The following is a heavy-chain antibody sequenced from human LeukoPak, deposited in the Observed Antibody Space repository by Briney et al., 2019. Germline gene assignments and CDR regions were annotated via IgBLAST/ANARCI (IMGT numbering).Heavy chain of an antibody. Sequence: GGSLRLSCAASGFTFSSYAMRWVRQAPGKGLEWVSAISGSGGSTYYADSVKGRFTISRDNSKNTLYLQMNSLRAEDTAVYYCAKDGHIVVVTAIRSRSWGAADYWGQGTLVTVSS. CDR2: ISGSGGST. D-gene: IGHD2-21*02. V-gene: IGHV3-23*01. CDR3: AKDGHIVVVTAIRSRSWGAADY. J-gene: IGHJ4*02. CDR1: GFTFSSYA.